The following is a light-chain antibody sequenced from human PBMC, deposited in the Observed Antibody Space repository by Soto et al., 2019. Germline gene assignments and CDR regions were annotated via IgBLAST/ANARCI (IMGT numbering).Light chain of an antibody. J-gene: IGLJ1*01. Sequence: QSALTQPASVSGSPGQSITISCTGTSSDVGAYNYVSWYQQHPGKAPKLMIYEVSNRPSGISSRFSGSKSGNTASLTISGLQAEDEADYYCSSYTTNSTYVFGTGTKVTVL. V-gene: IGLV2-14*01. CDR1: SSDVGAYNY. CDR3: SSYTTNSTYV. CDR2: EVS.